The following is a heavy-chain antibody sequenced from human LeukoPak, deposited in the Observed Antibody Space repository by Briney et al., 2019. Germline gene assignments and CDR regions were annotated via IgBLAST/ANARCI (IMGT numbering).Heavy chain of an antibody. Sequence: ASVKVSCKASGYTFTSYGISWVQQAPGQGLEWMGWISAYNGNTNYAQKLQGRVTMTTDTSTSTAYMELRSLRSDDTAVYYCARTPEYSSSSGYREYYYYYYMDVWGKGTTVTVSS. CDR2: ISAYNGNT. J-gene: IGHJ6*03. CDR3: ARTPEYSSSSGYREYYYYYYMDV. V-gene: IGHV1-18*01. D-gene: IGHD6-6*01. CDR1: GYTFTSYG.